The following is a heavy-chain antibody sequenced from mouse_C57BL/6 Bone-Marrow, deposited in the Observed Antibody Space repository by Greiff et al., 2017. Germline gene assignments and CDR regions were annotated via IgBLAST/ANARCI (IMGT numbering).Heavy chain of an antibody. D-gene: IGHD2-4*01. J-gene: IGHJ4*01. Sequence: QVQLQQPGAELVKPGASVKLSCKASGYTFTNYWMHWVKQRPGQGLEWIGMMHPNGGSPDYNEKFKSEATLSVDKSSRTAYMEHSSLTSEDSAVYYYARSYDYDDYTMDYWGQGTSVTVSS. V-gene: IGHV1-64*01. CDR1: GYTFTNYW. CDR3: ARSYDYDDYTMDY. CDR2: MHPNGGSP.